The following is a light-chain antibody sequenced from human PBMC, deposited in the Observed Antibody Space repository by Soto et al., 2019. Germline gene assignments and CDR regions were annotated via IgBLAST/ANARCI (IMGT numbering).Light chain of an antibody. CDR1: SSNIGAGYD. Sequence: QSVLTQPPSVSGAPGQRVTISCTGSSSNIGAGYDVHWYQQFPGTAPKLLIFGNNDRPSGVPDRFSASKSGTSASLAITGLQAEDEADYYCQSYDSSLSAVVFGGGTKVTVL. CDR2: GNN. J-gene: IGLJ2*01. CDR3: QSYDSSLSAVV. V-gene: IGLV1-40*01.